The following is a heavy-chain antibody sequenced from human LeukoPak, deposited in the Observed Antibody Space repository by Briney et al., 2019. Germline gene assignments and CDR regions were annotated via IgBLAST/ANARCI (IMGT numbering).Heavy chain of an antibody. V-gene: IGHV4-34*01. J-gene: IGHJ4*02. CDR1: GGSFSGYY. CDR3: ARGSARKYDY. Sequence: SETLSLTCAVYGGSFSGYYWSWIRQPPGKGLEWIGEINHSGSTNYNPSLKSRVTISVDTSKNQFSLKLSSVTAADTAVYYCARGSARKYDYWGQGTLVTVSS. CDR2: INHSGST. D-gene: IGHD1-14*01.